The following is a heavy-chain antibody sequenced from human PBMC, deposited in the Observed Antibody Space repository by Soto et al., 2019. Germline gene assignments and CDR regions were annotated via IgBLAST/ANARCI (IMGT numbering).Heavy chain of an antibody. V-gene: IGHV1-2*04. Sequence: QVRLLQSGAAVKKSGASVKVSCKASGYTFNAYYIHWMRQARGQGLEWMGWINPDTGGTDYAQKFQGWVTMTRDTSITTAYMELASLKIDDTAVYYCARAIARDGSSWYRGGYDSWGQGTLVTVS. CDR3: ARAIARDGSSWYRGGYDS. J-gene: IGHJ4*02. D-gene: IGHD6-13*01. CDR2: INPDTGGT. CDR1: GYTFNAYY.